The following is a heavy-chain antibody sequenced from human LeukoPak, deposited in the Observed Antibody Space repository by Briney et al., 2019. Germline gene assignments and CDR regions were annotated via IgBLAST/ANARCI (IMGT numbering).Heavy chain of an antibody. J-gene: IGHJ4*02. Sequence: SETLSLTCTVSGGSISSSSYYWGWIRQPPGKGLEWIGSIYYSGSTNYNPSLKSRVTISVDTSKNQFSLKLSSVTAADTAVYYCEGGWMESEKPFDYWGQGTLVTVSS. D-gene: IGHD6-19*01. CDR2: IYYSGST. CDR3: EGGWMESEKPFDY. V-gene: IGHV4-39*01. CDR1: GGSISSSSYY.